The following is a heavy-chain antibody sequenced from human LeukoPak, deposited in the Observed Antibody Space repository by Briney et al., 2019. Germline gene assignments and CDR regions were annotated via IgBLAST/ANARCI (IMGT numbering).Heavy chain of an antibody. CDR1: GFTFSSYA. J-gene: IGHJ4*02. CDR3: ARDLTTYYYDSSGYYFDY. Sequence: PGGSLRLSCAASGFTFSSYAMHWVRQAPGKGLEWVSYISSSSTTIYYADSVKGRFTISRDNAKNSLYLQMNSLRAEDTAVYYCARDLTTYYYDSSGYYFDYWGQGTLVTVSS. V-gene: IGHV3-48*04. CDR2: ISSSSTTI. D-gene: IGHD3-22*01.